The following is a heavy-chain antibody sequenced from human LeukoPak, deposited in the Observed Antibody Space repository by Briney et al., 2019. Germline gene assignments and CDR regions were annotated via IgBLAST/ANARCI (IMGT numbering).Heavy chain of an antibody. D-gene: IGHD5-24*01. Sequence: SETLSLTCTVSGGSISSYYWSWIRQPPGKGLEWIGYIYYSGSTSYNPPLRSRVTILVDTSKNQFSLKLSSVTAADTAVYYCARHERDASLDHALDIWGQGAMVTVSS. V-gene: IGHV4-59*08. J-gene: IGHJ3*02. CDR1: GGSISSYY. CDR3: ARHERDASLDHALDI. CDR2: IYYSGST.